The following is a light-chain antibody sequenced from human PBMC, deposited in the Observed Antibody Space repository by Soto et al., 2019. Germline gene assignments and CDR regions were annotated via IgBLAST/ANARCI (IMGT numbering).Light chain of an antibody. Sequence: QSVLTQPASVSGSPGRSITISCAGTSSDVGAHNYVSWYQQYPGKVPKVLIDNVSNRPSGVSNRFSGSKSGNRAYLTISGLQAEDEADYFCTSSTSDSLYVFGTGTKVTVL. CDR2: NVS. CDR3: TSSTSDSLYV. J-gene: IGLJ1*01. V-gene: IGLV2-14*03. CDR1: SSDVGAHNY.